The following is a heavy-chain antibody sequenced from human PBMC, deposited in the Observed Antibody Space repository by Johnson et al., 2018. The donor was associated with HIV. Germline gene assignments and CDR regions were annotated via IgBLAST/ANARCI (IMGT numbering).Heavy chain of an antibody. J-gene: IGHJ3*02. CDR1: GFTFSSYW. V-gene: IGHV3-7*01. Sequence: VQLVESGGGLVQPGGSLRLSCAASGFTFSSYWMSWVRQAPGKGLEWVANIKQDGSEKYYVDSVKGRFTISRDNAKNSLYLQMSSLRAEDTAVYYCAREGMAVAGAFDIWGQGTMVTVSS. D-gene: IGHD6-19*01. CDR3: AREGMAVAGAFDI. CDR2: IKQDGSEK.